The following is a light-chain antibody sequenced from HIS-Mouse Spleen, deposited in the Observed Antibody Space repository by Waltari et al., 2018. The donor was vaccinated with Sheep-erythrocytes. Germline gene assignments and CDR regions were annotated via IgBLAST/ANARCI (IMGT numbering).Light chain of an antibody. CDR2: EAS. CDR1: NSYVGSYNL. CDR3: CSYAGSSTPWV. V-gene: IGLV2-23*01. J-gene: IGLJ3*02. Sequence: QSALTQPASVSGSPGQSITISCTGTNSYVGSYNLVSWDQQHPGKAPKLMIYEASKRPSGVSNRFSGSKSGNTASLTISGLQAEDEADYYCCSYAGSSTPWVFGGGTKLTVL.